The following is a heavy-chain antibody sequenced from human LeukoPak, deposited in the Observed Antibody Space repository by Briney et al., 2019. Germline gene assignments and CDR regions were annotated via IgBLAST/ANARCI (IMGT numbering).Heavy chain of an antibody. Sequence: SETLSLTCTVSGGSISSRSYYRGWIRQPPGKGLEWIGNFYYSGSTYYNASRKSRLTISVDTSEDQFSLKLSSGTAADTAVYFCARRTAVVVAATRFTSFDYWGQGTLVTFSS. J-gene: IGHJ4*02. CDR2: FYYSGST. CDR3: ARRTAVVVAATRFTSFDY. V-gene: IGHV4-39*01. D-gene: IGHD2-15*01. CDR1: GGSISSRSYY.